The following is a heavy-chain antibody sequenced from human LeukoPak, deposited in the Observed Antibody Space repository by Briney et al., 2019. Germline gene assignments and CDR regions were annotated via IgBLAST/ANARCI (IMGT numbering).Heavy chain of an antibody. Sequence: SETLSLTCTVSGASISTYYWGWIRQPPEKRPEWIGHISYSGGTNSNPSLKSRVTISMDASKNQFSLNLSSVTAADTAVYYCARVPDTSGYFYYFDYWGGGTLVTVSS. D-gene: IGHD3-22*01. V-gene: IGHV4-59*01. CDR3: ARVPDTSGYFYYFDY. CDR2: ISYSGGT. CDR1: GASISTYY. J-gene: IGHJ4*02.